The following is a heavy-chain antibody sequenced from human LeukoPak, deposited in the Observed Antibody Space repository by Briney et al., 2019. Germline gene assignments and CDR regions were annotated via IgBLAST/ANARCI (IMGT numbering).Heavy chain of an antibody. CDR3: ARGGYSYGYYYYYYMDV. D-gene: IGHD5-18*01. V-gene: IGHV4-4*07. Sequence: SETLSLTCTVSGGSISSYYWSWIRQPAGKGLEWIGRIYTSGSTNYNPSLKSRVTMSVDTSKNQFSLKLSSVTAADTAVYYCARGGYSYGYYYYYYMDVWGKGTTVTISS. CDR1: GGSISSYY. CDR2: IYTSGST. J-gene: IGHJ6*03.